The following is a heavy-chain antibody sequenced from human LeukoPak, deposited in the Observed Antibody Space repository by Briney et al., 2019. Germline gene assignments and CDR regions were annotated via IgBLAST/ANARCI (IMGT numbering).Heavy chain of an antibody. CDR1: GFTFSSYS. Sequence: GGSLRLSCAASGFTFSSYSMNWVRQAPGKGLEWVSHITASGTAMFYADSVKGRFTISRDNAKNSLYLQMNSLRDEDTAVYYCASSGSYRFDYWGQGTQVTVSS. CDR3: ASSGSYRFDY. D-gene: IGHD1-26*01. CDR2: ITASGTAM. J-gene: IGHJ4*02. V-gene: IGHV3-48*02.